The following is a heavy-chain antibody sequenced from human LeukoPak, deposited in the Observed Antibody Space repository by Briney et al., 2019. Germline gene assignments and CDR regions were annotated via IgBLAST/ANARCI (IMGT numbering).Heavy chain of an antibody. Sequence: ASVKVSCKASGYTFTGYYMHWVRQAPGQGLEWMGWINPNSGGTNYAQKFQGRVTMTRDTSISTAYMELSRLRSEDTAVYYCARDRATVTTLYYMDVWGKGTTVTVSS. CDR3: ARDRATVTTLYYMDV. V-gene: IGHV1-2*02. CDR2: INPNSGGT. CDR1: GYTFTGYY. J-gene: IGHJ6*03. D-gene: IGHD4-11*01.